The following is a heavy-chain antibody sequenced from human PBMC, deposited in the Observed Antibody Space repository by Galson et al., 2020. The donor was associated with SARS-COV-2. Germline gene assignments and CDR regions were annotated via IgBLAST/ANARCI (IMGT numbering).Heavy chain of an antibody. V-gene: IGHV4-59*08. Sequence: SEPLSLTCTVSGRSISRYFWSWIRQSPGKGLEWMGAIYYTRITKYKPSLKGRVTLSIDTTKYQFSLNLSSVTAADTAVYYCTGVTNYYDSRRCAKRWVGRWGQGTLVTGSS. CDR1: GRSISRYF. CDR2: IYYTRIT. CDR3: TGVTNYYDSRRCAKRWVGR. J-gene: IGHJ4*02. D-gene: IGHD3-22*01.